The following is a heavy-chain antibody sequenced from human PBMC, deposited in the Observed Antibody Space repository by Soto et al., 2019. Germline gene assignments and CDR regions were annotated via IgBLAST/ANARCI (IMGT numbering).Heavy chain of an antibody. CDR2: ISYSGST. V-gene: IGHV4-59*01. CDR3: AKVIAMTSFDL. Sequence: SETLSLTCTVSGGSISSSYWGWIRQPPGKGLEWIGYISYSGSTNYNPSLKSRVTISLDTSKSQFSLQLKSVAAADTAVYYCAKVIAMTSFDLWGQGTVVTVSS. D-gene: IGHD5-18*01. CDR1: GGSISSSY. J-gene: IGHJ4*02.